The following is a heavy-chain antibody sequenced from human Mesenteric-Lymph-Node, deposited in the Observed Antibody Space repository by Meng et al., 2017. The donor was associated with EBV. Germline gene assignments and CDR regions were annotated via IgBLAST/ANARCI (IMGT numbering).Heavy chain of an antibody. V-gene: IGHV1-3*01. CDR2: INAGNGNT. Sequence: GQLWAGGETAVGSVKGSCKASGNNFTECAMHWVPQAPGQSLEWMGWINAGNGNTKYSQIFQGRVTITRDTSASTAYMELSGLRSEDTAVYYCAKSGSMWPSFDYWGQGTLVRLL. J-gene: IGHJ4*02. D-gene: IGHD1-7*01. CDR3: AKSGSMWPSFDY. CDR1: GNNFTECA.